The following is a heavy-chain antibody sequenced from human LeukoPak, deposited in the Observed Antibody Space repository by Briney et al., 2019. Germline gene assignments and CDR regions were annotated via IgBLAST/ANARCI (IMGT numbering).Heavy chain of an antibody. D-gene: IGHD3-3*01. V-gene: IGHV4-39*01. J-gene: IGHJ4*02. CDR3: AGHRDDFWSGYPLFDY. CDR1: GGSISSSSLY. Sequence: SETLSLTCTVSGGSISSSSLYWGWIRQPPGKGLEWVGCMYYSENPYYNPSLKSRVTISVDTSKNLFSLKLSAVTAADAAVYFCAGHRDDFWSGYPLFDYWGQGTLVTVSS. CDR2: MYYSENP.